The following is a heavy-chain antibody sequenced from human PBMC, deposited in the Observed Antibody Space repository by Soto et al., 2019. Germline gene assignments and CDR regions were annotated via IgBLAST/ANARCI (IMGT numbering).Heavy chain of an antibody. V-gene: IGHV3-23*01. CDR1: GFTFSSYA. CDR3: AKDRYGSGAIWYY. Sequence: GGSLRLSCAAFGFTFSSYAMSWVRQAPGKGLEWGSAISGSGGSTYYADSVKGRFTISRDNSKNTLYLQMNSLRAEDTAVYYCAKDRYGSGAIWYYWGQGTLVTVSS. D-gene: IGHD3-10*01. CDR2: ISGSGGST. J-gene: IGHJ4*02.